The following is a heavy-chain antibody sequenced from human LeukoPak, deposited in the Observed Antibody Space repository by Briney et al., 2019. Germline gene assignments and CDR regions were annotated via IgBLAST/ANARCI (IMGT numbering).Heavy chain of an antibody. V-gene: IGHV4-59*01. J-gene: IGHJ5*02. Sequence: KPSETLSLTCTVSGGSISSYYRSWIRQPPGKGLEWVGYVYYSGSTNYNPSLERRVTISVETSKHQFSLKLSPVTAADTAVYFCARVPATVTRLWIWFDPWGQGTLVTVS. D-gene: IGHD4-17*01. CDR1: GGSISSYY. CDR2: VYYSGST. CDR3: ARVPATVTRLWIWFDP.